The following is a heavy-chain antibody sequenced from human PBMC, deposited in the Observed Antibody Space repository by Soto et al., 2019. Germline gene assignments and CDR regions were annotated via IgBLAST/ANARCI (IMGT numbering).Heavy chain of an antibody. CDR3: TRFNLIAAAGLFDY. J-gene: IGHJ4*02. D-gene: IGHD6-13*01. CDR1: GFTFGDYA. V-gene: IGHV3-49*03. Sequence: PGGSLRLSCTASGFTFGDYAMSWFRQAPGKGLEWVGFIRSKAYGGTTEYAASVKGRFTISRDDSKSIAYLQMNSLKTEDTAVYYCTRFNLIAAAGLFDYWGQGTLVTVSS. CDR2: IRSKAYGGTT.